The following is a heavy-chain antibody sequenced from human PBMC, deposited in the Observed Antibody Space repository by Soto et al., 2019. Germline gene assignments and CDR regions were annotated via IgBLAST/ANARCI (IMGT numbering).Heavy chain of an antibody. Sequence: QVQLQQWGAGLLKPSETLSLTCAVYGGSFSGYYWSWIRQPPGKGLEWIGEINHSGSTNYNPSLKSRVTISVDTFKNQFSLKLSSVTAADTAVYYCARGLYDILTPDAFDIWGQGTMVTVSS. CDR3: ARGLYDILTPDAFDI. V-gene: IGHV4-34*01. D-gene: IGHD3-9*01. CDR1: GGSFSGYY. CDR2: INHSGST. J-gene: IGHJ3*02.